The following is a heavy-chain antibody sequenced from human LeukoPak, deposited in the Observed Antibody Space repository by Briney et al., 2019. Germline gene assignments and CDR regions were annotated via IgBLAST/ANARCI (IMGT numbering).Heavy chain of an antibody. CDR1: GHTFINYR. D-gene: IGHD3-22*01. V-gene: IGHV5-51*01. J-gene: IGHJ4*02. CDR2: IYPGDSDT. Sequence: GESLKISCTGSGHTFINYRIAWVRQMPGKGLEWMGVIYPGDSDTRYSPSFQGQVTISVDKSISTAYLQWSSLKASDTAIYYCARRGLYSGYGDCWGQGTLVTVSP. CDR3: ARRGLYSGYGDC.